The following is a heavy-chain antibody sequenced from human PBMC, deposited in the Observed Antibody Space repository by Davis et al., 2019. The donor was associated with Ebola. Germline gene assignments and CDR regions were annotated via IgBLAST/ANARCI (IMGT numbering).Heavy chain of an antibody. CDR2: ISPDGSDK. J-gene: IGHJ6*04. CDR1: GISFSNYG. V-gene: IGHV3-30*03. CDR3: ARVAAWGYYYYGMDV. D-gene: IGHD2-15*01. Sequence: GESLKISCAASGISFSNYGMFWVRQAPGKVMEWVAVISPDGSDKNYADSGKGRFTISRDNSKNTLDLQMNSLRSEDTAVYYCARVAAWGYYYYGMDVWGKGTTVTVSS.